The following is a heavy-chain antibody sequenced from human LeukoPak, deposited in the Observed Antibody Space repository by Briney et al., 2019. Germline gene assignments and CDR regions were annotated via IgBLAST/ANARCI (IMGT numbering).Heavy chain of an antibody. CDR2: IYYSGST. V-gene: IGHV4-59*01. Sequence: SETLSLTCTVSGCSISSYYWSWIRQPPKKVLEWIGYIYYSGSTNYNPSLKSRVTISVDTSKNQFSLKLSSVTAADTAVYYCARDSNSHYYYFYSMDVWGKGTTVTVSS. J-gene: IGHJ6*03. CDR3: ARDSNSHYYYFYSMDV. D-gene: IGHD4-11*01. CDR1: GCSISSYY.